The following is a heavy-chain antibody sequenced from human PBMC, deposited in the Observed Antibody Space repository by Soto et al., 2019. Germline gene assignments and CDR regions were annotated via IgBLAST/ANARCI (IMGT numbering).Heavy chain of an antibody. Sequence: GGSLRLSCAASGFTFSSYAMHWVRQAPGKGLEWVAVISYDGSNKYYADSVKGRFTISRDNSKNTLYLQMNSLRSEDTAVYYCARDNPPYCSSTSCRFFPLLSWFDPWGQGTLVTVSS. CDR3: ARDNPPYCSSTSCRFFPLLSWFDP. V-gene: IGHV3-30-3*01. CDR2: ISYDGSNK. CDR1: GFTFSSYA. D-gene: IGHD2-2*01. J-gene: IGHJ5*02.